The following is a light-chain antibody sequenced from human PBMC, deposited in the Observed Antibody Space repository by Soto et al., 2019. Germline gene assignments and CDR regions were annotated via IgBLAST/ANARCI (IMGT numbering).Light chain of an antibody. CDR1: SSNIGSNY. Sequence: QAVVTQPPSASGTPGQRVTISCSGSSSNIGSNYVYWYQQLPGTAPKLLIYRNNQRPSGVPDRFSGSKSGTSASLAISGLRSEDEADYYCAAWDDSLSALNYVFGTGTKVTVL. CDR3: AAWDDSLSALNYV. CDR2: RNN. V-gene: IGLV1-47*01. J-gene: IGLJ1*01.